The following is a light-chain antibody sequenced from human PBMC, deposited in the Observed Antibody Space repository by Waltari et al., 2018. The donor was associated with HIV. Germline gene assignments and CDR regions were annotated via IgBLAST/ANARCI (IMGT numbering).Light chain of an antibody. Sequence: EIVLTQSPATLSLSPGERATLSCRASQSISTYLAWYQQKPGQAPRLLIYDVSYRATGVPARFSGSGSGTDFTLTISSLEPEDFAIYYCQQRRETFGQGTKVEIK. CDR1: QSISTY. CDR2: DVS. V-gene: IGKV3-11*01. CDR3: QQRRET. J-gene: IGKJ1*01.